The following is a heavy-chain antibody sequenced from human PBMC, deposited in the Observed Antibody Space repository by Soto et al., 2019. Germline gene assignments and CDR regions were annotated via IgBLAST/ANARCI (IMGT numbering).Heavy chain of an antibody. CDR2: IYYSGST. V-gene: IGHV4-30-4*01. CDR3: ARVEYSSSSNWFDP. Sequence: PSETLSLTCTVSGGSISSGDYYWSWIRQPPGKGLECIGYIYYSGSTYYNPSLKSRVTLSVDTSKNQFSLKLSSVTAADTAVYYCARVEYSSSSNWFDPWGQGTLVTVSS. D-gene: IGHD6-6*01. J-gene: IGHJ5*02. CDR1: GGSISSGDYY.